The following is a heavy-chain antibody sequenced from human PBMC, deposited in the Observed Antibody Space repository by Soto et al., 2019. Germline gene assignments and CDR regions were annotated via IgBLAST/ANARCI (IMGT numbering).Heavy chain of an antibody. Sequence: SVKVSCKASGGTFSSYAISWVRQAPGQGLEWMGGIIPIFGTANYAQKFQGRITITRDTSASTAYMELNSLKSEDTAIYYCARDTGYTFGSLNYWGPGTLVTVSS. CDR1: GGTFSSYA. J-gene: IGHJ4*02. D-gene: IGHD5-18*01. CDR2: IIPIFGTA. CDR3: ARDTGYTFGSLNY. V-gene: IGHV1-69*05.